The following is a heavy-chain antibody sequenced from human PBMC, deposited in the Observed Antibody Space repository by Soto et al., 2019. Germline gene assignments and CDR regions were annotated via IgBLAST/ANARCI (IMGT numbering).Heavy chain of an antibody. CDR3: ARIVVYDSSGYPLVHWFDP. D-gene: IGHD3-22*01. Sequence: GGSLRLSCAASGFTFSGYSMNWVHQAPGKGLEWVSYISFSSSSYIYYADSVKGRFTISRDNAKNSLYLQMNSLRAEDTAVYYCARIVVYDSSGYPLVHWFDPWGQGTLVTVSS. CDR2: ISFSSSSYI. V-gene: IGHV3-21*05. CDR1: GFTFSGYS. J-gene: IGHJ5*02.